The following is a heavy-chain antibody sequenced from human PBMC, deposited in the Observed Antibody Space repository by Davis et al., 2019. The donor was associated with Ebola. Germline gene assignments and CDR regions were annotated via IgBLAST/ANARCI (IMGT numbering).Heavy chain of an antibody. D-gene: IGHD6-19*01. J-gene: IGHJ4*02. CDR3: ARGGLGAVAGTYYY. V-gene: IGHV1-18*01. CDR1: GGTFSSYA. CDR2: ISGHNGVT. Sequence: ASVKVSCKASGGTFSSYAISWVRQAPGQGLEWMGWISGHNGVTNYAQKLQDRVTMTTDTSTSTAYMELRSLRSDDTAVYYCARGGLGAVAGTYYYWGQGTLVTVSS.